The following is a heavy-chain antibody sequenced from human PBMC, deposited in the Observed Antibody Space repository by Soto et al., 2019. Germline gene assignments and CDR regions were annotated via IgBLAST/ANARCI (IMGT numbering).Heavy chain of an antibody. CDR3: AGSVGGGFDY. V-gene: IGHV3-66*01. Sequence: EVQLVESGGGLVQPGGSLRLSCAASGFTVSSNYMSWVRQAPGKGLEWVSVVYIGGNTYYAESVDDRFTISRDNFQNMLYLQMNSRRAGDTAVYDCAGSVGGGFDYWGQGTLVTVSS. CDR2: VYIGGNT. D-gene: IGHD3-16*01. CDR1: GFTVSSNY. J-gene: IGHJ4*02.